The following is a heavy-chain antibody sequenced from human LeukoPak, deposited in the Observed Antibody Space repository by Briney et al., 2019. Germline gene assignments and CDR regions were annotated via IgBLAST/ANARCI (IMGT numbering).Heavy chain of an antibody. CDR2: TSSSGNTI. J-gene: IGHJ4*02. CDR3: ARAIPDPKYSFGPYFDY. V-gene: IGHV3-48*04. Sequence: PGGSLRLSRATSGFTFSSSTFGSYTMNWVRQAPGKGLEWVSYTSSSGNTIYYADSVKGRFTISRDNAKNSLYLQMNSLRAEDTAVYYCARAIPDPKYSFGPYFDYWGQGTLVTVSS. D-gene: IGHD5-18*01. CDR1: GFTFSSSTFGSYT.